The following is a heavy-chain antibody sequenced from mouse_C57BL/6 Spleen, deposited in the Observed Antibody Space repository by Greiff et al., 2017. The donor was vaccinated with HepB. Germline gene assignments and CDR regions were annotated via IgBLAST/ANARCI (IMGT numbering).Heavy chain of an antibody. CDR3: AREGKGIYYYGSSYEMDY. CDR2: IDHEDGET. D-gene: IGHD1-1*01. J-gene: IGHJ4*01. V-gene: IGHV14-2*01. CDR1: GFNIKDYY. Sequence: EVQGVESGAELVKPGASVKLSCTASGFNIKDYYMHWVKQRTEQGLEWIGRIDHEDGETKYAPKFQGKATITADTSSNTAYLQLSSLTSEDTAVYYCAREGKGIYYYGSSYEMDYWGQGTSVTVSS.